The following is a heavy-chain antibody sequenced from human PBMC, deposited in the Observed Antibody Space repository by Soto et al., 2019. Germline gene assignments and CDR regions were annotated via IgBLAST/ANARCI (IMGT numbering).Heavy chain of an antibody. CDR3: ARDPTGHFIEY. D-gene: IGHD1-1*01. CDR1: GYTFTSYG. J-gene: IGHJ4*02. Sequence: QVQLVQSGAEVKKPGASVKVSCKTSGYTFTSYGVAWVRQAPGQGLEWMGWISGYNGNTNYAQKLQGSVTMTTDTSTSTAYMELRGLRSDDTAVCSCARDPTGHFIEYWGQGTLVTVSS. V-gene: IGHV1-18*01. CDR2: ISGYNGNT.